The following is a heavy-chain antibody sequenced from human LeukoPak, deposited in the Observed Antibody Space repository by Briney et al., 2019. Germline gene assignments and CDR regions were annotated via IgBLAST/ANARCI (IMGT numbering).Heavy chain of an antibody. CDR1: GFTFDDSA. Sequence: GGSLRLSCAASGFTFDDSAMHWVRQVPGKGLEWVSGISWNSGIIDYADSVKGRFTISRDNAKNSLYLQMNSLRAEDTAVYYCARDSGDCSGGSCYGMDVWGQGTTVTVSS. CDR2: ISWNSGII. V-gene: IGHV3-9*01. CDR3: ARDSGDCSGGSCYGMDV. D-gene: IGHD2-15*01. J-gene: IGHJ6*02.